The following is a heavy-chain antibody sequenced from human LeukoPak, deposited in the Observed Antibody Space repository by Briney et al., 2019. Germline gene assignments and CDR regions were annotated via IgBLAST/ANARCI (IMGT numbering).Heavy chain of an antibody. J-gene: IGHJ5*02. D-gene: IGHD3-3*01. CDR1: GGSISSYY. Sequence: WETLSLTCTVSGGSISSYYWSWLRQPPGKGLEWIGYIYYSGSTNYNPSLKSRVTISVDTSKNQFSLKLSSVTAADTAVYYCARTYDFWSGPTNWFDPWGQGTLVTVSS. CDR3: ARTYDFWSGPTNWFDP. CDR2: IYYSGST. V-gene: IGHV4-59*01.